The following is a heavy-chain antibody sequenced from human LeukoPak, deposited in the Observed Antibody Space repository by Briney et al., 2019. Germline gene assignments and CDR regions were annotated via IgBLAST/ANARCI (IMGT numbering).Heavy chain of an antibody. CDR1: GFTFSSYS. D-gene: IGHD6-19*01. Sequence: GGSLRLSCAASGFTFSSYSMNWVRQAPGKGLEWVSYISSSSSTIYYADSVKGRFTISRDNAKNSLYLQMNSLRAEDTAVYYCARKGVQWLVPGEGWYFDLWGRGTLVTVSS. J-gene: IGHJ2*01. CDR3: ARKGVQWLVPGEGWYFDL. CDR2: ISSSSSTI. V-gene: IGHV3-48*01.